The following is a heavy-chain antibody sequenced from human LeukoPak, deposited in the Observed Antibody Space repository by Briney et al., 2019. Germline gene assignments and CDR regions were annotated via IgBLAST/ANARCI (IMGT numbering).Heavy chain of an antibody. Sequence: SETLSLTCTVSGGSISSHYWSWIRQPPGKGLEWIGYIYYSGSTNYNPSLKSRVTISVDTSKNQFSLKLSSVTAADTAVYYCARGERPWFGEPGAFDIWGQGTMVTVSS. V-gene: IGHV4-59*11. D-gene: IGHD3-10*01. CDR1: GGSISSHY. CDR2: IYYSGST. J-gene: IGHJ3*02. CDR3: ARGERPWFGEPGAFDI.